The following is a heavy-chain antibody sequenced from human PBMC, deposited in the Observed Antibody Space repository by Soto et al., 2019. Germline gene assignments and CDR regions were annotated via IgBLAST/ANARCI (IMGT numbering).Heavy chain of an antibody. CDR2: IYYSGST. Sequence: SETLSLTCTVSGGSISSGDYYWSWIRQPPGKGLEWIGYIYYSGSTYYNPSLKSRVTISVDTSKNQFSLKLSSVTAADTAVYYCAIVRNSYYDSSGSLDYWSQGTLVTVSS. D-gene: IGHD3-22*01. V-gene: IGHV4-30-4*01. CDR1: GGSISSGDYY. CDR3: AIVRNSYYDSSGSLDY. J-gene: IGHJ4*02.